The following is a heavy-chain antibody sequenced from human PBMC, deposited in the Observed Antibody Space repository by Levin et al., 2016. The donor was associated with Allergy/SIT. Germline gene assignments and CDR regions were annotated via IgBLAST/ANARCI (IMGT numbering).Heavy chain of an antibody. CDR2: INPNSGGT. Sequence: ASVKVSCKASGYTFTGYYMHWVRQAPGQGLEWMGWINPNSGGTNYAQHFQGRVTMTRDTSISTAYMELSSLRSDDTAVYYCARAMGRVPTFGVALPMYYYYVMDLWGQGTTVTVSS. CDR1: GYTFTGYY. D-gene: IGHD3-3*01. J-gene: IGHJ6*02. CDR3: ARAMGRVPTFGVALPMYYYYVMDL. V-gene: IGHV1-2*02.